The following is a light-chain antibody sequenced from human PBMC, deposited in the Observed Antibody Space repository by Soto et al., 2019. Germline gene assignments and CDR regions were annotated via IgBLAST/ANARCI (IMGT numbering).Light chain of an antibody. Sequence: EIPMTQSPFSLSASVGDRVTITCQAKQEHSNFLNWYQQKPGKAPKLLIYDASNLETGVPSRFSGSGSGTDFTFTISSLQPEDIATYYCQQYDNLPLTFGQGTRLEIK. CDR1: QEHSNF. CDR3: QQYDNLPLT. CDR2: DAS. V-gene: IGKV1-33*01. J-gene: IGKJ5*01.